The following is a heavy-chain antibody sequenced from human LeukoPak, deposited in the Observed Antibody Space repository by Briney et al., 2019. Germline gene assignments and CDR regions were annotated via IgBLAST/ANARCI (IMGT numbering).Heavy chain of an antibody. CDR3: ATRNDYGDHNWFDP. Sequence: GESLKISCQASGDSFSDYWIGWVRQMPGKGLEWMGIIYPGDSDTRYSPSFQGQVTISADKSISTAYLQWSSLKASDTAMYYCATRNDYGDHNWFDPWGQGTLVTVSS. V-gene: IGHV5-51*01. D-gene: IGHD4-17*01. CDR2: IYPGDSDT. CDR1: GDSFSDYW. J-gene: IGHJ5*02.